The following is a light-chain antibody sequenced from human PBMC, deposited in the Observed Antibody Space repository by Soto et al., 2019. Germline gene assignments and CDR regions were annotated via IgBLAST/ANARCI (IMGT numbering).Light chain of an antibody. V-gene: IGLV1-51*01. Sequence: QSVLTQPPSVSAAPGQKVSISCSGSSSNIGNNYVSWYQQLPGTAPKLLIYDSNHRPPGIPDRFSGSKSGTSATLGITGLQTGDEADYYCGTWDSSLSAVVFGGGTKLTVL. CDR1: SSNIGNNY. J-gene: IGLJ2*01. CDR3: GTWDSSLSAVV. CDR2: DSN.